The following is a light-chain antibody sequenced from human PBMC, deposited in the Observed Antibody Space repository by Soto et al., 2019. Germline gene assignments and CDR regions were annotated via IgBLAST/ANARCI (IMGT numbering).Light chain of an antibody. J-gene: IGKJ1*01. CDR2: DAS. V-gene: IGKV1-5*01. CDR3: QQYNSYSGT. Sequence: DIQMTQSPSTLSASVGDRVTITCRASQSISSWLAWYQQKPGKAPKHLIYDASSLESGDPTRFSVSGSGTXXXXXXXXXXXXXFATYYYQQYNSYSGTFGQGTKVEIK. CDR1: QSISSW.